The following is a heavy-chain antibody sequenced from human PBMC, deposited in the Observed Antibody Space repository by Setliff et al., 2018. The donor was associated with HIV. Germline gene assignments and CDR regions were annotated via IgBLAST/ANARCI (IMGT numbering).Heavy chain of an antibody. D-gene: IGHD3-22*01. V-gene: IGHV4-31*03. Sequence: LSLTCTVSGGSISSGGYYWSWIRKHPGKGLEWIGYIYYSGSTYYNPSLKSRVTISVDTSKNQFSLKLSSVTAADTAVFYCARGTFYYYDTGGYSYFDYWGQGTLGTVS. CDR3: ARGTFYYYDTGGYSYFDY. J-gene: IGHJ4*02. CDR1: GGSISSGGYY. CDR2: IYYSGST.